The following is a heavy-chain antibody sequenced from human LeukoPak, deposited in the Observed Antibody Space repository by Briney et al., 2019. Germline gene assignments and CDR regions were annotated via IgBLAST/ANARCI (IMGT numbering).Heavy chain of an antibody. Sequence: GGSLRLSCAASGFTFSSYWMSWVRQAPGKGLEWVANIKQDGSEKYYVDSVKGRFTISRDNAKNPLYLQMNSLRAEDTAVYYCARALEVLRYFDWLFPFDYWGQGTLVTVSS. V-gene: IGHV3-7*01. D-gene: IGHD3-9*01. J-gene: IGHJ4*02. CDR1: GFTFSSYW. CDR3: ARALEVLRYFDWLFPFDY. CDR2: IKQDGSEK.